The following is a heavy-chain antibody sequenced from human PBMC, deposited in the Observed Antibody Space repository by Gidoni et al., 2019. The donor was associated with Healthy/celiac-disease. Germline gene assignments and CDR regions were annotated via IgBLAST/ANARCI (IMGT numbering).Heavy chain of an antibody. CDR3: ATPGDYDSDYYYYGMDV. CDR1: GFTVSSNY. CDR2: IYSGGST. D-gene: IGHD4-17*01. Sequence: EVQLVESGGGLVKPGGSLRLSCAASGFTVSSNYMSWVRQAPGKGLEWVSVIYSGGSTYYADSVKGRFTISRDNSKNTLYLQMNSLRAEDTAVYYCATPGDYDSDYYYYGMDVWGQGTTVTVSS. V-gene: IGHV3-66*01. J-gene: IGHJ6*02.